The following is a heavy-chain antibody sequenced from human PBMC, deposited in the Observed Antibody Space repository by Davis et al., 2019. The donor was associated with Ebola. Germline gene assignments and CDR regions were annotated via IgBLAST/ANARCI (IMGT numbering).Heavy chain of an antibody. J-gene: IGHJ6*02. CDR2: IYYSGST. CDR1: GGSISSSSYY. D-gene: IGHD6-19*01. V-gene: IGHV4-39*01. CDR3: ARGRGLPRDSSGWYPLYYYGMDV. Sequence: MPSETLSLTCTVSGGSISSSSYYWGWIRQPPGKGLEWIGSIYYSGSTYYNPSLKSRVTISVDTSKNQFSLKLSSVTAADTAVYYCARGRGLPRDSSGWYPLYYYGMDVWGQGTTVTVSS.